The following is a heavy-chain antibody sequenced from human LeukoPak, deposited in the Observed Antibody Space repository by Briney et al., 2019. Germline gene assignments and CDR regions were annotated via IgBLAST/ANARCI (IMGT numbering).Heavy chain of an antibody. V-gene: IGHV4-61*02. Sequence: SXTLSLTCTVSGGSISSGSYYWSWIRQPDGKGLEWIGRIYTSGSTNYNPSLKSRVTISVDTSKNQFSLKLSSVTAADTAVYYCARSNYDFWSGYYFSYFDYWGQGTLVTVSS. D-gene: IGHD3-3*01. CDR3: ARSNYDFWSGYYFSYFDY. CDR1: GGSISSGSYY. J-gene: IGHJ4*02. CDR2: IYTSGST.